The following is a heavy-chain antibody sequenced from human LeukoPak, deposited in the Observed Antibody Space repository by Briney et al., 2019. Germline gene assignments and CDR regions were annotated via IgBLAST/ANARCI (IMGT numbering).Heavy chain of an antibody. CDR2: IIPIFGTA. Sequence: ASVKVSCKASGETFSSYAISRVRQAPGQGLEWMGGIIPIFGTANYAQKFQGRVTITADESTSTAYMELSSLRSEDTAVYYCAREGAYGDFTGVYWGQGTLVTVSS. CDR1: GETFSSYA. CDR3: AREGAYGDFTGVY. J-gene: IGHJ4*02. V-gene: IGHV1-69*13. D-gene: IGHD4-17*01.